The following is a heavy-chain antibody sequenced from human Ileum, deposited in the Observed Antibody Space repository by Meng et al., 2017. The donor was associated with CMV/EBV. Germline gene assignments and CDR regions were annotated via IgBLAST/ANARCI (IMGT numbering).Heavy chain of an antibody. CDR2: IIPIFGTS. D-gene: IGHD3-10*01. CDR1: GGTFSSYV. J-gene: IGHJ5*02. V-gene: IGHV1-69*15. CDR3: ARAGGQGGWFDP. Sequence: QVQLVQAGAEGKKPGSSVKVSCKASGGTFSSYVISWVRQAPGQGLEWMGTIIPIFGTSNYAQKFQDRVTITADESTSTAYMELSSLRPEDTAVYYCARAGGQGGWFDPWGQGTLVTVPS.